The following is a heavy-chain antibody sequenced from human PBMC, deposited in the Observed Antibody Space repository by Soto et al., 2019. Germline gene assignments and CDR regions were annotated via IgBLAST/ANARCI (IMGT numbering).Heavy chain of an antibody. J-gene: IGHJ6*02. CDR1: GGSISSSRYC. D-gene: IGHD2-15*01. Sequence: SETLSLTCTVSGGSISSSRYCWGWIRQPPGKGLEWIGSIYYSGSNYYNPSLKSRVTISVDTSKNQFSLKLSSVTAADTAVYYCARQGVVVAVYYYYYYGMDVWGQGTTVSSP. CDR2: IYYSGSN. V-gene: IGHV4-39*01. CDR3: ARQGVVVAVYYYYYYGMDV.